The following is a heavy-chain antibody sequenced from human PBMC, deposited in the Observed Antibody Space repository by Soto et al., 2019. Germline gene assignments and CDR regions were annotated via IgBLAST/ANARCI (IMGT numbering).Heavy chain of an antibody. CDR1: GFTFSSYW. J-gene: IGHJ4*02. CDR3: AVAVAGPTAIGY. V-gene: IGHV3-74*01. Sequence: GGSLRLSCAASGFTFSSYWMHWVRQAPGKGLVWVSRINSDGSSTSYADSVKGRFTISRDNAKDTLYLQMNSLRAEDTAVYYCAVAVAGPTAIGYWGQGTLVTVSS. CDR2: INSDGSST. D-gene: IGHD6-19*01.